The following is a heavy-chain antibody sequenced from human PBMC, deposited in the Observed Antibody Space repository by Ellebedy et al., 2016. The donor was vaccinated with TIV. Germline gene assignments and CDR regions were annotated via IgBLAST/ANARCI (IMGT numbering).Heavy chain of an antibody. V-gene: IGHV1-69*13. CDR2: IIPMFGTK. CDR1: GVTLSDYA. D-gene: IGHD3-22*01. Sequence: SSVKVSCXASGVTLSDYAFTWARQAPGQGLEWMGWIIPMFGTKTYAQKFQDRGTITADESTTTAYMELSSLSSDDTAVYYCARDNQGEFDDGRGYISYNYFMDVWGEGTTVTVSS. CDR3: ARDNQGEFDDGRGYISYNYFMDV. J-gene: IGHJ6*03.